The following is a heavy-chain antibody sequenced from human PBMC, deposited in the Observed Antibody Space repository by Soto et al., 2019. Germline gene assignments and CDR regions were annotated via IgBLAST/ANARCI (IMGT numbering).Heavy chain of an antibody. J-gene: IGHJ6*03. CDR1: GFTFSSYA. CDR2: ISGSGGST. V-gene: IGHV3-23*01. Sequence: PGGSLRLSCAASGFTFSSYAMSWVRQAPGKGLEWVSAISGSGGSTYYADSVKGRFTISRDNSKNTLYLQMNSLRAEDTAVYYSAKGQVPGAYYYYMDVWGKGTTVTVSS. CDR3: AKGQVPGAYYYYMDV.